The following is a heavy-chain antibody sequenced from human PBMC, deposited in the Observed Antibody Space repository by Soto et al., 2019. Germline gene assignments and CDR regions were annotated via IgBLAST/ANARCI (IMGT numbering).Heavy chain of an antibody. V-gene: IGHV3-23*01. Sequence: QLLQSGGGLVQPGGPLTFPFAALGLPFVTPAMSWVRQAPGEGLEWVSTIDGSGGITYYADSVKGRFTISRDNSRNTVYLQMNSLRGDDTALYYCVKNSGWFNTWGQGALVTVSS. D-gene: IGHD3-10*01. J-gene: IGHJ5*02. CDR3: VKNSGWFNT. CDR1: GLPFVTPA. CDR2: IDGSGGIT.